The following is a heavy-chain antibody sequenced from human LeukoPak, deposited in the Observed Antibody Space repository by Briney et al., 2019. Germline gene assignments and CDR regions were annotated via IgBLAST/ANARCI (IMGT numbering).Heavy chain of an antibody. D-gene: IGHD6-19*01. J-gene: IGHJ3*02. CDR2: IYYSGST. Sequence: GSLRLSCAASGFTFSSYAMSWIRQPPGKGLEWIGSIYYSGSTYYNPSLKSRVTISVDTSKNQFSLKLSSVTAADTAVYYCARHLSGWYDAFDIWGQGTMVTVSS. CDR1: GFTFSSYA. V-gene: IGHV4-39*01. CDR3: ARHLSGWYDAFDI.